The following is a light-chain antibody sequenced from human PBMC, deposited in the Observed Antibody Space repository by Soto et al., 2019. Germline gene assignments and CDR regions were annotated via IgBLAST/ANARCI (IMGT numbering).Light chain of an antibody. Sequence: NVLTQSPGTLSLSPGERATLSCRASQSLSGNYLAWYQQKPGQAPRVLIYRASIRATGISDRFSGSGSGTEFTLTISGLQSEDFAVYYCQQYNKWPLTFGGGTKVEIK. CDR3: QQYNKWPLT. J-gene: IGKJ4*01. CDR2: RAS. CDR1: QSLSGN. V-gene: IGKV3D-15*01.